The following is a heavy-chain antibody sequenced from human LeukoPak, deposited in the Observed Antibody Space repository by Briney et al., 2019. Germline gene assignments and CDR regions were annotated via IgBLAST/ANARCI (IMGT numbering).Heavy chain of an antibody. D-gene: IGHD5-18*01. V-gene: IGHV3-74*01. CDR2: IASDGSST. CDR3: ARVSGYSFWAPSDY. Sequence: GGSLRLSCAASGFTFSSYWMNWVRQAPGKGLVWVSRIASDGSSTTYADSVKGRFSISRDNAKNTLYLQMNSLRVEDTAVYYCARVSGYSFWAPSDYWGQGTLVTVSS. CDR1: GFTFSSYW. J-gene: IGHJ4*02.